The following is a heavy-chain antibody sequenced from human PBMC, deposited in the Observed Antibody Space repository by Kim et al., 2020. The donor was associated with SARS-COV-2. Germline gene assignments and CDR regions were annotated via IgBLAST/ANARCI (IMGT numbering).Heavy chain of an antibody. J-gene: IGHJ6*02. CDR3: AKDSKSGSYYYYYGMDV. D-gene: IGHD1-26*01. Sequence: GGSLRLSCAASGFTFDDYAMHWVRQAPGKGLEWVSGISWNSGSIGYADSVKGRFTISRDNAKNSLYLQMNSLRAEDTALYYCAKDSKSGSYYYYYGMDVWGQGTTVTVSS. CDR2: ISWNSGSI. CDR1: GFTFDDYA. V-gene: IGHV3-9*01.